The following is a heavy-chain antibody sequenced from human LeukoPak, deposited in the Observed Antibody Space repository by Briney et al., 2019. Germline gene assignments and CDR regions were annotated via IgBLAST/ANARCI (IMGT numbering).Heavy chain of an antibody. Sequence: PSETLSLTCSVSGGSISGYYWSWIRQPPGKGLDWIGYIYYSGSTNYNPSLKSRVTISVDTSKNQFSLKLSSVTAADTAVYYCARTRSSGWYGLDYWGQGTLVTVSS. D-gene: IGHD6-19*01. J-gene: IGHJ4*02. CDR3: ARTRSSGWYGLDY. CDR2: IYYSGST. V-gene: IGHV4-59*01. CDR1: GGSISGYY.